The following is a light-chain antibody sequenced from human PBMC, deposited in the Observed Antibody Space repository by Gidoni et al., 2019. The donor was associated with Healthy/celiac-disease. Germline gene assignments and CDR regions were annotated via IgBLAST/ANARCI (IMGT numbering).Light chain of an antibody. CDR1: QSVSSY. CDR3: QQRSNWRALT. Sequence: EVVLTQSPATLSLYPGERATLSCRASQSVSSYLAWYQQKPGQAPRLLIYDASNRATGIPARFSGSGSGTDFTLTISILEPEDFAVYYCQQRSNWRALTFGGGTKVEIK. V-gene: IGKV3-11*01. CDR2: DAS. J-gene: IGKJ4*01.